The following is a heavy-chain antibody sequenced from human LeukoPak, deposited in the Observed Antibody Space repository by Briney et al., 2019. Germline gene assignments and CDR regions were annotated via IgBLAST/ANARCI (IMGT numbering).Heavy chain of an antibody. CDR3: ARETRELTLDY. V-gene: IGHV3-21*01. CDR1: GFTFSSYS. D-gene: IGHD1-26*01. J-gene: IGHJ4*02. Sequence: GGSLRLSCAASGFTFSSYSMNWVRQAPGKGPEWVSSISSSSYIYYADSVKGRFTISRDNAKNSLYLQMNSLRAEDTAVYYCARETRELTLDYWGQGTLVTVSS. CDR2: ISSSSYI.